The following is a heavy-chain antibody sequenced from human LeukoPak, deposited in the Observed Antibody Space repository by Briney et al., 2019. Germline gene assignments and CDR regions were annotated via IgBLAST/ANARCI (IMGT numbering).Heavy chain of an antibody. Sequence: GASVKVSCKASGYTFTSYDINWVRQATGQGLEWMGWMNPNSGNTGYTQKIQGRDTITTNTTISTACMELSSLRSEDTAVYFCARGLGDGDVFDYWGQGTLVTVSS. CDR3: ARGLGDGDVFDY. J-gene: IGHJ4*02. CDR2: MNPNSGNT. V-gene: IGHV1-8*03. CDR1: GYTFTSYD. D-gene: IGHD4-17*01.